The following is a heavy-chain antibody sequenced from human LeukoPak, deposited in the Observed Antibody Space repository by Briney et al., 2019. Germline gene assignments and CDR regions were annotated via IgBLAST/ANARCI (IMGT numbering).Heavy chain of an antibody. CDR3: ARDRGYYDSSGYYYLSDY. CDR1: GFTFSSYW. V-gene: IGHV3-7*01. Sequence: GGSLRLSCAASGFTFSSYWMSWVRQAPGKGLEWVANIKQDGSEKYYVDSVKGRFTISRDNAKNSLYLQMNSLRAEDTAVYYCARDRGYYDSSGYYYLSDYWGQGTLVTVSS. D-gene: IGHD3-22*01. CDR2: IKQDGSEK. J-gene: IGHJ4*02.